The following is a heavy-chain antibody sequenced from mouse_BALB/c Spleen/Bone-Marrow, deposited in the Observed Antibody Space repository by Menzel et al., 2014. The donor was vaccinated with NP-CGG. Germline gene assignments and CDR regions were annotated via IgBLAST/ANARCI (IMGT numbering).Heavy chain of an antibody. CDR1: GYSFTGYT. Sequence: EVKVVESGPELVKPGASMKISCKASGYSFTGYTMNWVKQSHGKNLEWIGLINPYNGGTSYNQKFKGKATLTVDKSSSTAYMELLSLTSEDSAVYYCARDYGNPSPFAYWGQGTLVTVSA. D-gene: IGHD2-1*01. V-gene: IGHV1-26*01. CDR3: ARDYGNPSPFAY. CDR2: INPYNGGT. J-gene: IGHJ3*01.